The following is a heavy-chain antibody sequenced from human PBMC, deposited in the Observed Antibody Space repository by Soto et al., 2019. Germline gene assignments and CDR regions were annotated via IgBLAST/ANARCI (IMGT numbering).Heavy chain of an antibody. CDR1: GGSISSSNW. CDR3: ARQSSGWYNWFDP. Sequence: SETLSLTCAVSGGSISSSNWWSWVRQPPGKGLEWIGEIYHSGSTNYNPSLKSRVTISVDTSKNRFSLKLSSVTAAETAVYYCARQSSGWYNWFDPWGQGTLVTVSS. V-gene: IGHV4-4*02. CDR2: IYHSGST. J-gene: IGHJ5*02. D-gene: IGHD6-19*01.